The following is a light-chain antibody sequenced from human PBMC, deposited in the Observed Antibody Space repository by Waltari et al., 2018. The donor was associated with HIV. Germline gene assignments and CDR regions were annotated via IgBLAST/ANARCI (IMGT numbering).Light chain of an antibody. CDR3: SPYTSSSVF. J-gene: IGLJ2*01. CDR1: RSDVGGYSY. CDR2: DAI. V-gene: IGLV2-14*03. Sequence: QSALTQPASVSGSPGQSITISCTGTRSDVGGYSYVSWYQQHPGKAPKLIIHDAINRPSGVSNRFSGSKSGDTASLTISGLQAEDEAVYFCSPYTSSSVFFGGGTRLTVL.